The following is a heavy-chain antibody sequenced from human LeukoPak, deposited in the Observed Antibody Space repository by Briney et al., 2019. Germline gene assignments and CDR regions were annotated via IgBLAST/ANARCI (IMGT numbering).Heavy chain of an antibody. Sequence: PSETPSLTCTVSGGSLTTHYWAWIRQPPGKGLEWIGFVSKTGNTNYNPSLKSRATISVDTSKNTFSLKLSSVTAADTAVYFCARRGAPSKFYYFDSWGQGTLVTVSS. CDR2: VSKTGNT. J-gene: IGHJ4*02. D-gene: IGHD1-26*01. V-gene: IGHV4-59*08. CDR3: ARRGAPSKFYYFDS. CDR1: GGSLTTHY.